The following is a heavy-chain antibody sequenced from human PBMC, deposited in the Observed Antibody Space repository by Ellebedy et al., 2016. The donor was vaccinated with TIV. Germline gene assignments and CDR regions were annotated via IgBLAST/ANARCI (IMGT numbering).Heavy chain of an antibody. J-gene: IGHJ5*02. D-gene: IGHD1-26*01. CDR3: ARVSGGSYLNWFDP. CDR2: ISSSSSTI. CDR1: GFTFSSYS. Sequence: GGSLRLXXAASGFTFSSYSMNWVRQAPGKGLEWVSYISSSSSTIYYADSVKGRFTISRDNAKNSLYLQMNSLRDEDTAVYYCARVSGGSYLNWFDPWGQGTLVTVSS. V-gene: IGHV3-48*02.